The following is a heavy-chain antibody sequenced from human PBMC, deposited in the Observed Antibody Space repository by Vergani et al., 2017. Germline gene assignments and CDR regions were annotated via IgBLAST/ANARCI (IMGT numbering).Heavy chain of an antibody. CDR2: IRNKAYGGTT. D-gene: IGHD5-18*01. CDR1: GFFFGDYA. V-gene: IGHV3-49*04. CDR3: SRGRRYSFGYSDY. J-gene: IGHJ4*02. Sequence: EVQLVESGGGLVPPGRSLRLSCAASGFFFGDYAMIWVRQAPGKGLEWVAFIRNKAYGGTTEYAASVKDRFTISRDDSKRLAYLQLSGLKTEDTAVYFCSRGRRYSFGYSDYWGQGTLVTVSS.